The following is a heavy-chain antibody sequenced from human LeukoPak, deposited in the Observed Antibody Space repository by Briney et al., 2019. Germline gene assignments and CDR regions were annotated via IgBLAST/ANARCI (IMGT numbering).Heavy chain of an antibody. CDR2: INPSGDST. CDR3: AKLATSDTGETY. V-gene: IGHV1-46*01. D-gene: IGHD3-16*01. Sequence: ASVKVSCKASEYTFTINHIHWVRQAPGQGLEWMGVINPSGDSTTYAQNFQGRVTMTRDTSTSTVYMELRSLRSEDTAIYYCAKLATSDTGETYWGQGTLVTVSS. CDR1: EYTFTINH. J-gene: IGHJ4*02.